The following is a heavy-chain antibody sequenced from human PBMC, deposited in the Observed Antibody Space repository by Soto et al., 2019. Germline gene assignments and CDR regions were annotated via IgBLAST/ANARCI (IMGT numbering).Heavy chain of an antibody. J-gene: IGHJ5*02. CDR2: IIPIFGTA. D-gene: IGHD4-17*01. CDR1: GGTFSSYA. Sequence: QVQLVQSGAEVKKPGSSVKVSCKASGGTFSSYAISWVRQAPGQGLEWMGGIIPIFGTANYAQKVQGRVTIAADEAKSTAYMELSSLRSEDTAVYYCARDEYGDPRAWGWFDPWGQGTLVTVSS. CDR3: ARDEYGDPRAWGWFDP. V-gene: IGHV1-69*01.